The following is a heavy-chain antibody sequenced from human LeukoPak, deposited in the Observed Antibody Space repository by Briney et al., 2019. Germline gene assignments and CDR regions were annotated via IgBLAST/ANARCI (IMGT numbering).Heavy chain of an antibody. V-gene: IGHV3-48*01. D-gene: IGHD4-11*01. J-gene: IGHJ3*02. CDR3: ARDKDYASDM. Sequence: GGSLRLSCAASGFTFSSHNMNWVRQAPGKGLEWISFINFKSEDIRYADSVEGRFIISRDNARKSLYLHMNSLRAEDTAVYYCARDKDYASDMWGQGIMVTVAS. CDR1: GFTFSSHN. CDR2: INFKSEDI.